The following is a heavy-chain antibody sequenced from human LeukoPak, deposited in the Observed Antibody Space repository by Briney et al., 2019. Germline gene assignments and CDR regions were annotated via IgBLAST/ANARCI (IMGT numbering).Heavy chain of an antibody. Sequence: TLSLTCTVSGGSISSGSYYWSWIRQPAGKGLEWIGRIYTSGSTNYNPSLKSRVTISVDTSKNQFSLKLSSVTAADTAVYYCARASFYYDSSGYSIAFDIWGQGTMVTVSS. CDR3: ARASFYYDSSGYSIAFDI. D-gene: IGHD3-22*01. CDR2: IYTSGST. V-gene: IGHV4-61*02. CDR1: GGSISSGSYY. J-gene: IGHJ3*02.